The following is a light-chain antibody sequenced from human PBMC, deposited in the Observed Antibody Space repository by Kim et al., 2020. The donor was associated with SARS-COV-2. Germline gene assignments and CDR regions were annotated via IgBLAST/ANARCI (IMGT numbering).Light chain of an antibody. V-gene: IGLV2-14*03. J-gene: IGLJ2*01. Sequence: QSITISCTGTSSDVGGYLYVSWYQQHPGKAPKLMIYDVSNRPSGVSNRFSGSKSGNTASLTISGLQAEDEADYYCSSYTSSTTLVVFGGGTQLTVL. CDR1: SSDVGGYLY. CDR2: DVS. CDR3: SSYTSSTTLVV.